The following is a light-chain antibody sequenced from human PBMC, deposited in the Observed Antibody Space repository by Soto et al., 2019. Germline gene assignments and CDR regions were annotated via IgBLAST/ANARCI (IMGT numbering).Light chain of an antibody. CDR2: DSS. CDR1: TSNIGSHT. V-gene: IGLV1-44*01. J-gene: IGLJ2*01. Sequence: QAVVSQPPSASGSPGQRVTISCSGSTSNIGSHTVSWYQQLPGAAPKVLIFDSSQRPSGVPDRFSGSKSGTSASLAISGLQSEDEADYYCAAWDDTLKVVFGGGTKLTVL. CDR3: AAWDDTLKVV.